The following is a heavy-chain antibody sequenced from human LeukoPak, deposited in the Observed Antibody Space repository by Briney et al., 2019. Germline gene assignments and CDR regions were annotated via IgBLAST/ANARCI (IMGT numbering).Heavy chain of an antibody. CDR1: GFTVSSNY. CDR3: ARVAMGAYSSSSDYFDY. J-gene: IGHJ4*02. CDR2: IYSGGST. D-gene: IGHD6-6*01. V-gene: IGHV3-53*01. Sequence: PGGSLRLSCAASGFTVSSNYMSWVRQAPGKGLEWVSVIYSGGSTYYADSVKGRFTISRDNSKNTLYLQMNSLRAEDTAVYYCARVAMGAYSSSSDYFDYWGQGTLVTVSS.